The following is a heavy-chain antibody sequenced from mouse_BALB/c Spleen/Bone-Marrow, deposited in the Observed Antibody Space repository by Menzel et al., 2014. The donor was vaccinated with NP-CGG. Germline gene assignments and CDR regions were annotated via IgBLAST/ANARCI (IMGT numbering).Heavy chain of an antibody. CDR1: GFDFRRYW. CDR3: ARLSYYGRFAY. CDR2: INPDSSTI. D-gene: IGHD1-1*01. J-gene: IGHJ3*01. V-gene: IGHV4-1*02. Sequence: EVQLVESGGGLVKPGGSLKLSCAASGFDFRRYWMSWVRQAPGKGLEWIGEINPDSSTINYTPSRKDKFIISRDNAKNTQYLQMTKVRSEDTSLYYCARLSYYGRFAYWGQGTLLTVSA.